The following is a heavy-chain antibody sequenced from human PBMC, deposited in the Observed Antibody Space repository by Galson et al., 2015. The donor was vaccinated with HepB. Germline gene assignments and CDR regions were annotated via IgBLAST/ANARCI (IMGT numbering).Heavy chain of an antibody. CDR1: GFNFITAW. CDR3: TTLAGAYYGTDV. V-gene: IGHV3-15*01. J-gene: IGHJ6*02. Sequence: SLRLSCAASGFNFITAWMSWVRQAPGKGLEWVGRIKSETDGGTTDYAAPVQGRFTISRDDSKNTLYLQMNGLETEDTAVYSCTTLAGAYYGTDVWGQGTTVTVSS. CDR2: IKSETDGGTT. D-gene: IGHD6-19*01.